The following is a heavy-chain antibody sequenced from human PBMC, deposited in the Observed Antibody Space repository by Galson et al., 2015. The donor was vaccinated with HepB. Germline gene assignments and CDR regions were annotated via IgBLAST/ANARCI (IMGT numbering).Heavy chain of an antibody. J-gene: IGHJ4*02. Sequence: SLRLSCAASGFTFSSYAMHWVRQASGKGLEWVGRIRSKANSYATAYAASVKGRFTISRDDSKNTAYLQMNSLKTEDTAVYYCTSVAGSGWYGTGYWGQGTLVTVSS. CDR2: IRSKANSYAT. D-gene: IGHD6-19*01. CDR3: TSVAGSGWYGTGY. V-gene: IGHV3-73*01. CDR1: GFTFSSYA.